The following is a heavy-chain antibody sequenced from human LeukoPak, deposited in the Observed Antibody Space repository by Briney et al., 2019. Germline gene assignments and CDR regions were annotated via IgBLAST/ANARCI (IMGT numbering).Heavy chain of an antibody. D-gene: IGHD2-2*01. CDR1: GGTFSSYA. V-gene: IGHV1-69*05. CDR3: ARADCSSTSCYVSPTHYYYYMDV. CDR2: IIPIFGTA. Sequence: ASVKVSCKASGGTFSSYAISWVRQAPGQGLEWMGGIIPIFGTANYAQKFQGRVTITTDESTSTAYMELSSLRSEDTAVYYCARADCSSTSCYVSPTHYYYYMDVWGKGTTVTVSS. J-gene: IGHJ6*03.